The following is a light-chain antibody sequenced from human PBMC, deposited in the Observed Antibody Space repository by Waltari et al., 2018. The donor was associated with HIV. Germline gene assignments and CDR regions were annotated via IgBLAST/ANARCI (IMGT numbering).Light chain of an antibody. CDR2: RDR. V-gene: IGLV1-47*01. CDR3: ATWDDRENGHGI. J-gene: IGLJ7*01. Sequence: QSVLTQPPSASGTHGQSVTISCSGSGPNIGSNYVYWYQQVPGTAPKLLIFRDRQRPSGVPARFSASKSGTSASLAISGLRSGDEAHYYCATWDDRENGHGIFGGGTQLTVL. CDR1: GPNIGSNY.